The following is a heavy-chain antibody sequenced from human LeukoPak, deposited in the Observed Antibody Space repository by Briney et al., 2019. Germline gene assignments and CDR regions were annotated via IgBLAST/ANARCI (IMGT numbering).Heavy chain of an antibody. CDR3: ARSVNDFWSGYDY. D-gene: IGHD3-3*01. CDR2: ISSSSSTI. CDR1: GFTFSSYS. Sequence: GGSLRLSCAASGFTFSSYSMNWVRQAPGKGLEWVSYISSSSSTICYADSVKGRFTISRDNAKNSLYLQMNSLRAEDTAVYYCARSVNDFWSGYDYWGQGTLVTVSS. J-gene: IGHJ4*02. V-gene: IGHV3-48*01.